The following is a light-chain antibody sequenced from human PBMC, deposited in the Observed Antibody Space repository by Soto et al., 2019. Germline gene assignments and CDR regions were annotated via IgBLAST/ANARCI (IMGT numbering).Light chain of an antibody. Sequence: EIVFTQSPGTLSLSPGERATLSCRASQSVSSYLAWYQQKPGQAPRLLIYDASNRANGIPARFSGSGSGTDFTLTISSLEPEDFAFYYCQQRSNWHPFTFGGGTKVDIK. CDR3: QQRSNWHPFT. V-gene: IGKV3-11*01. J-gene: IGKJ4*01. CDR1: QSVSSY. CDR2: DAS.